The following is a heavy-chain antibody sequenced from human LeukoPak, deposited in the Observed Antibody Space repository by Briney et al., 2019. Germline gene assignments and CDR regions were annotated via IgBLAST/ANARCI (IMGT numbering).Heavy chain of an antibody. Sequence: SETLSLTCTVSGGSISSYYWSWIRQPPGKGLEWIGNIFHSGSTNYNPSLKSRVTISVDTSKNQFSLKLSSVTAADTAVYYCAREGPHYYMDVWGKGTTVTVSS. CDR1: GGSISSYY. J-gene: IGHJ6*03. CDR2: IFHSGST. CDR3: AREGPHYYMDV. V-gene: IGHV4-59*12.